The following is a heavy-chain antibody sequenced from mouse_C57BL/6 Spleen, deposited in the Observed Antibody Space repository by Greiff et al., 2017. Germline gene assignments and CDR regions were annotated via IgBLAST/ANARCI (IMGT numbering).Heavy chain of an antibody. CDR2: INPSNGGT. CDR3: ARKSPYYDYDGAWFAY. J-gene: IGHJ3*01. CDR1: GYTFTSYW. Sequence: VQLQQPGTELVKPGASVKLSCKASGYTFTSYWMHWVKQRPGQGLEWIGNINPSNGGTNYNEKFKSKATLTVDKSSSTAYMQLSSLTSEDSAVYYCARKSPYYDYDGAWFAYWGQGTLVTVSA. D-gene: IGHD2-4*01. V-gene: IGHV1-53*01.